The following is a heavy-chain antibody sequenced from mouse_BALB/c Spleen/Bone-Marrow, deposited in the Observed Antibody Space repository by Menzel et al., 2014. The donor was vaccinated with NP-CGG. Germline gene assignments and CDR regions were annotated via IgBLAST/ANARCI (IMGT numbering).Heavy chain of an antibody. Sequence: VMLVESGAELMKPGASVEISCKATGYTFSNYWIEWVKQRPGHGLEWIGEILPGSDSTNYIEKFKGKATFTADTSSNTAYIQLCSLTSEDSAVYYCARILADSYAMDYWGQGPSVTVPS. CDR3: ARILADSYAMDY. D-gene: IGHD1-1*01. V-gene: IGHV1-9*01. CDR2: ILPGSDST. CDR1: GYTFSNYW. J-gene: IGHJ4*01.